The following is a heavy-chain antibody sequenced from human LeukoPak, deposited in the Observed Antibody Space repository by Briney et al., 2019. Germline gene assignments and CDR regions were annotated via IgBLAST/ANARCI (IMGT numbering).Heavy chain of an antibody. D-gene: IGHD7-27*01. V-gene: IGHV3-30-3*01. Sequence: PGRSLRLSCAASGFTFSNYAMHWVRQAPGQGLEWVAVVSYDGSNKYYAYSVKGRFTISRDNSKNTLYLQMNSLRAEDAAISYCATIGDRRTGELYRIDYWGQGTLVTVSS. J-gene: IGHJ4*02. CDR1: GFTFSNYA. CDR3: ATIGDRRTGELYRIDY. CDR2: VSYDGSNK.